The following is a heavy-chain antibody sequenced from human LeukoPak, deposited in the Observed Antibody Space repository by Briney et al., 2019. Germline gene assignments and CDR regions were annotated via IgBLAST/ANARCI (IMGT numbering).Heavy chain of an antibody. V-gene: IGHV3-7*01. D-gene: IGHD5-18*01. Sequence: PGGSLRLSCAASGFTFSSYWMSWVRQAPGKGLEWVANIKQAGSEKYYVDSVKGRFTISRDNAKNSLYLQMNSLRAEDTAVYSCARYSYGALVFDYWGQGTLVTVSS. CDR2: IKQAGSEK. J-gene: IGHJ4*02. CDR3: ARYSYGALVFDY. CDR1: GFTFSSYW.